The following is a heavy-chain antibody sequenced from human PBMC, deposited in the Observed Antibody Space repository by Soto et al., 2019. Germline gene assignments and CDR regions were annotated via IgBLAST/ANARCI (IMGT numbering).Heavy chain of an antibody. Sequence: GGSLRLSCVASRFTFSNYWMHWVRQAPGKGLVWVSRIKSDGSTPSYAGSVKGRFTISRDNAKNTPYLQMNSLRAEDTAVYYCARVPGDFWTGSYYYYYGMDVWGQGTTVTVSS. CDR1: RFTFSNYW. J-gene: IGHJ6*02. CDR3: ARVPGDFWTGSYYYYYGMDV. D-gene: IGHD3-3*01. CDR2: IKSDGSTP. V-gene: IGHV3-74*01.